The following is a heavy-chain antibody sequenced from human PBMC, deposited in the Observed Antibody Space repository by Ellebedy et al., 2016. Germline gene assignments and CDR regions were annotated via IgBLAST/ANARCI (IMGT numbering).Heavy chain of an antibody. D-gene: IGHD2-2*02. J-gene: IGHJ4*02. V-gene: IGHV2-70*11. Sequence: SWIRQPPGKALEWLARIDWDGDAYYSTSLRSRLTISKDPSRNQVTLTMTDMQPDDTGTYYCARVHTAMENPFDVWGQGSLVTVSS. CDR2: IDWDGDA. CDR3: ARVHTAMENPFDV.